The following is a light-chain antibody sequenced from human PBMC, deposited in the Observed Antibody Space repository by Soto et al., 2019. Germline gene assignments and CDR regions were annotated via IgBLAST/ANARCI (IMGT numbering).Light chain of an antibody. CDR1: SSDVGGYNY. CDR2: EVS. CDR3: SSYTSISTYV. J-gene: IGLJ1*01. V-gene: IGLV2-14*01. Sequence: QSVLTPPAAVSGSPGQSITISCTGTSSDVGGYNYVSWYQHHPGKAPRLMIYEVSNRPSGVSDRFSGSKSGNTASLTISGLLAEDEADYYCSSYTSISTYVFGSGTKVTVL.